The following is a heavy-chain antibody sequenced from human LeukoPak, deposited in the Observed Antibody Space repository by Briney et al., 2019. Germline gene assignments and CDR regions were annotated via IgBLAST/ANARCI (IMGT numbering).Heavy chain of an antibody. CDR3: ARDMYYDFWSGYPDY. CDR1: GFTFSSYG. CDR2: IRYDGSNK. D-gene: IGHD3-3*01. Sequence: GGSLRLSCAASGFTFSSYGMHWVRQAPGKGLEWVAFIRYDGSNKYYADSVKGRFTISRDNSKNTLYLQMNSLRAEDTAVYYCARDMYYDFWSGYPDYWGQGTLVTVSS. J-gene: IGHJ4*02. V-gene: IGHV3-30*02.